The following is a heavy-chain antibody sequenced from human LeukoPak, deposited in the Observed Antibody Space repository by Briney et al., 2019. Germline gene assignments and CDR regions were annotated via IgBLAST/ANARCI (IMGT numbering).Heavy chain of an antibody. D-gene: IGHD6-13*01. CDR2: ISGSGGST. CDR1: GFTFSSYA. CDR3: AKAKHSSSWAYWYFDL. Sequence: PGGSLRLSCAASGFTFSSYAMSWVRQAPGKGLEWVSAISGSGGSTYYADSVKGRFTISRDNSKNTLYLQMNSLRAEDTAVYYCAKAKHSSSWAYWYFDLWGRGTLVTVSS. J-gene: IGHJ2*01. V-gene: IGHV3-23*01.